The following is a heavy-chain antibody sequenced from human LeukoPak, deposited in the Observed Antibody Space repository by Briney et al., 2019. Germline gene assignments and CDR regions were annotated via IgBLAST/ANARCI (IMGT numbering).Heavy chain of an antibody. D-gene: IGHD2-2*01. Sequence: ASVKVSCKASGYTFTSYGISWVRQAPGQGLEWMGWISAYNGNTNYAQKLQGRVTMTTDTSTSTAYMELRSLRSDDTAVYYCAMGCSSTSCLYGMDVWGQGTTVTVSS. J-gene: IGHJ6*02. CDR1: GYTFTSYG. V-gene: IGHV1-18*01. CDR2: ISAYNGNT. CDR3: AMGCSSTSCLYGMDV.